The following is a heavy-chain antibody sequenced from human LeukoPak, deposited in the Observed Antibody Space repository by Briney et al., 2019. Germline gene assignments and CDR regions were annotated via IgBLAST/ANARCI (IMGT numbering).Heavy chain of an antibody. CDR1: GFTFSDHY. CDR2: IRNKANSYTT. D-gene: IGHD3-16*01. Sequence: TGGSLRLSCAASGFTFSDHYMDWVRQAPGKGLEWVGRIRNKANSYTTEYAASVKGRFTISRDDSKNSLYLQMNSLKTEDTAVYYCARASIIMTPYYFDYWGQGTLVTVSS. CDR3: ARASIIMTPYYFDY. J-gene: IGHJ4*02. V-gene: IGHV3-72*01.